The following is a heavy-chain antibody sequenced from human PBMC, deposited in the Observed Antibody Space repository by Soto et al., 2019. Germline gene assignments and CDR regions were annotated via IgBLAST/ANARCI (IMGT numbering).Heavy chain of an antibody. J-gene: IGHJ3*02. CDR3: ARGSQNFWMREDAFDI. CDR2: IHSSSRYI. Sequence: EVQLVESGGGQVKPGGSLRLSCAASGFSFSTYSMNWVRQAPGKGLEWVSSIHSSSRYIYYADSVKGRFTISRDNAKNALFVQMGSLRAEDTAVYYCARGSQNFWMREDAFDIWGQGTMVSVSS. D-gene: IGHD3-3*01. CDR1: GFSFSTYS. V-gene: IGHV3-21*01.